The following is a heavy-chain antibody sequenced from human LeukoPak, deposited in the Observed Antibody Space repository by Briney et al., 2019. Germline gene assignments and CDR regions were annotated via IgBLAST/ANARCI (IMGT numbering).Heavy chain of an antibody. D-gene: IGHD7-27*01. Sequence: ASVKVSCKASGYTFTGYYMHWVRQAPGQGLEWMGWINPNSGGTNYAQKFQGRVTMTRDTSISTAYMELSRLRSDDTAVYYCARDPLGIKVRPFEYWGQGTLVTISS. CDR1: GYTFTGYY. CDR3: ARDPLGIKVRPFEY. J-gene: IGHJ4*02. CDR2: INPNSGGT. V-gene: IGHV1-2*02.